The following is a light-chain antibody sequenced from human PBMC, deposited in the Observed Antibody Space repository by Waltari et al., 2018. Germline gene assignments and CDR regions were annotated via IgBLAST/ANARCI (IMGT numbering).Light chain of an antibody. J-gene: IGKJ1*01. Sequence: EIVLTQSPGTLSLSKGERATLSCRASQSVGRSLAWYQQRPGQAPRLLIYDASRRATGIPDRFSGSGSGTDFSLTISSLEPEDFAVYFCQKYVNLPATFGQGTKVEIK. V-gene: IGKV3-20*01. CDR3: QKYVNLPAT. CDR2: DAS. CDR1: QSVGRS.